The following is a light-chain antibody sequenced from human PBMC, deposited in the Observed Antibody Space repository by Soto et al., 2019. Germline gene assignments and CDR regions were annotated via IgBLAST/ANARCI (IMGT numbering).Light chain of an antibody. CDR3: QQYNSYSPT. Sequence: DIQMPQSPSTLSASVGDRVTITCRASQSISSWLAWYQQKPGKAPKLLIYDASSLESGVTSMFSGSGAGTEFTLNISRMQPDDLANSYYQQYNSYSPTFGQGTKVEIQ. CDR1: QSISSW. V-gene: IGKV1-5*01. J-gene: IGKJ1*01. CDR2: DAS.